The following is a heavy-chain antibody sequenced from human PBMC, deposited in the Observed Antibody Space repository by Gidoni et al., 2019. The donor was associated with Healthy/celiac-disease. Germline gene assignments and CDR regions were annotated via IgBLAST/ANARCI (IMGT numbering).Heavy chain of an antibody. CDR1: VFTSSTYW. CDR2: IKQVGSEK. J-gene: IGHJ3*02. D-gene: IGHD1-26*01. CDR3: ARRRGSYHDAFDI. V-gene: IGHV3-7*03. Sequence: EVQLVESGGGLVQPVVSVRPSCAASVFTSSTYWMPWVRPAPGKGLEWVANIKQVGSEKYYVDSVKGRFTISRDNAKNSLYLQMNSLRAEDTALYYCARRRGSYHDAFDIWGQGTMVTVSS.